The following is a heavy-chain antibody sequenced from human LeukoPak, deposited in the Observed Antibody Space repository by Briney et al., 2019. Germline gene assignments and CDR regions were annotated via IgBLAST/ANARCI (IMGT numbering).Heavy chain of an antibody. D-gene: IGHD3/OR15-3a*01. Sequence: GESLRISCQGSGYSFTSYWIGWVRQMPGKGLEWMGRIDPSDSYTNYSPSFQGHVTISADKSISTAYLQWSSLEASDTAMYYCAANERTGYYEAGDFFDPWGQGTLVTVSS. V-gene: IGHV5-10-1*01. J-gene: IGHJ5*02. CDR3: AANERTGYYEAGDFFDP. CDR2: IDPSDSYT. CDR1: GYSFTSYW.